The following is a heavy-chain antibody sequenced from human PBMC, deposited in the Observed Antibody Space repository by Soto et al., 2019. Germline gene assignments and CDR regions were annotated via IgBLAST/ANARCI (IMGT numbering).Heavy chain of an antibody. CDR2: IYYSGST. CDR1: GGSISSSSYY. D-gene: IGHD5-12*01. CDR3: ARHESSGYDLPLGY. Sequence: QLQLQESGPGLVKPSETLSLTCTVSGGSISSSSYYWGWIRQPPGKGLEWIGSIYYSGSTYYNPSLKSRVTISVDTSKNQFSLKLSSVTAADTAVYYCARHESSGYDLPLGYWGQGTLVTVSS. V-gene: IGHV4-39*01. J-gene: IGHJ4*02.